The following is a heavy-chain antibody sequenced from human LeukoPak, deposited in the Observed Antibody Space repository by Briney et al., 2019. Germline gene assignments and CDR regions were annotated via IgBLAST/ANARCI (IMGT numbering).Heavy chain of an antibody. Sequence: GGSLRLSCAASGFTFSSYSMNWVRQAPGKGLEWVSSISSSSSYIYYADSVKGRFTISRDNAKNSLYLQMNGLRAEDTAVYYCARDRSSGGSCYSHWGQGTLVTVSS. CDR1: GFTFSSYS. CDR2: ISSSSSYI. J-gene: IGHJ4*02. V-gene: IGHV3-21*01. CDR3: ARDRSSGGSCYSH. D-gene: IGHD2-15*01.